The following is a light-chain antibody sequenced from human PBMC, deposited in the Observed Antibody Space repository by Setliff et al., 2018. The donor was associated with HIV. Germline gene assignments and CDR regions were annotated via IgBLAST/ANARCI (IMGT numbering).Light chain of an antibody. CDR3: QQYNHWPRGMYT. CDR2: GAS. Sequence: EIVMTQSPATLYVSPGERVTLSCRASRSISSNLAWYQQKPGQAPSLLIYGASTRATGIPDRFSGSGSGTEFTVTISSLQSEDFAVYYCQQYNHWPRGMYTFGQGTKVDIK. V-gene: IGKV3-15*01. J-gene: IGKJ2*01. CDR1: RSISSN.